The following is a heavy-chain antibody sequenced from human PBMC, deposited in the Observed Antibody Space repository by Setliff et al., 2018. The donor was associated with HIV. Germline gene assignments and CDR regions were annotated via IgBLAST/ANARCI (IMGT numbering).Heavy chain of an antibody. J-gene: IGHJ4*02. D-gene: IGHD3-22*01. CDR1: GGSFSGYY. CDR3: ARGGPDYYDYPYFDS. Sequence: SETLSLTCAVYGGSFSGYYWSWIRQPPGKGLEWIGEINHNGSTNYNPSLKSRVTISVDTSKNQFSLKLTSVTAADTAVYFCARGGPDYYDYPYFDSWGQGTLVTVSS. V-gene: IGHV4-34*01. CDR2: INHNGST.